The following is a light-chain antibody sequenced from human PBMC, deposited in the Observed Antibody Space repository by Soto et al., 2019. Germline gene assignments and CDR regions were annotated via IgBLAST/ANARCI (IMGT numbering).Light chain of an antibody. V-gene: IGKV1-39*01. CDR3: QQSYSSPFT. CDR1: QPIATS. Sequence: DIQMTQAPSSPSASVGDRVTITCRASQPIATSLNWYQQKPGNAPRLLIYATSSLQSGVPLRFSGSGSGTDFRLTISSLQPEDFATYYCQQSYSSPFTFGPGTTVDIK. J-gene: IGKJ3*01. CDR2: ATS.